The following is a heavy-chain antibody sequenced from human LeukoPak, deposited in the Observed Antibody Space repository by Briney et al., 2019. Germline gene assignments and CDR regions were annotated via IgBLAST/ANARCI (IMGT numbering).Heavy chain of an antibody. J-gene: IGHJ4*02. D-gene: IGHD2-15*01. CDR1: GFTFSSYS. CDR2: ITSSSRTI. Sequence: PGGSLRLSCAASGFTFSSYSMKWVRQAPGKGLEWVSHITSSSRTIYYADSVKGRFTISRDNAKNSLYLQMNSLRAEDTAAYYCARDSGRGGSCDYWGQGTLVTVSS. V-gene: IGHV3-48*01. CDR3: ARDSGRGGSCDY.